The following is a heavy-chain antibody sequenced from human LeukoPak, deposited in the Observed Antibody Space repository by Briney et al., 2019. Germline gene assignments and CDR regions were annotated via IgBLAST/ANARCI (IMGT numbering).Heavy chain of an antibody. V-gene: IGHV3-66*01. CDR3: ARGRFRQLHDAFDI. J-gene: IGHJ3*02. CDR1: GFTVSSNY. Sequence: GGSLRLSCAASGFTVSSNYMSWFRQAPGKGLEWVSVIYSGGSTYYADSVKGRFTISRDNSKNTLYLQMNSLRAEDTAVYYCARGRFRQLHDAFDIWGQGTMVTVSS. CDR2: IYSGGST. D-gene: IGHD2-2*01.